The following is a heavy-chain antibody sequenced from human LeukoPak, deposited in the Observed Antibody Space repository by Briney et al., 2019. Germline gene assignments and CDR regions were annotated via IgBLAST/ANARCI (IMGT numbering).Heavy chain of an antibody. CDR2: IYTSGST. D-gene: IGHD3-10*01. CDR3: AGGSLWFGELLSPGDY. J-gene: IGHJ4*02. CDR1: GGSISSYY. Sequence: SETLSLTCTVSGGSISSYYWSWIRQPAGKGLEWIGRIYTSGSTNYNPSLKSRVAMSVDTSKNQFSLKLSSVTAADTAVYYCAGGSLWFGELLSPGDYWGQGTLVTVSS. V-gene: IGHV4-4*07.